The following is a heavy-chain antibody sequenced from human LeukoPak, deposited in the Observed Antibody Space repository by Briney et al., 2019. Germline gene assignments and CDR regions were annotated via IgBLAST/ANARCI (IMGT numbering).Heavy chain of an antibody. CDR2: ISSSSSYI. CDR1: GFTFSSYC. J-gene: IGHJ4*02. D-gene: IGHD2-2*01. V-gene: IGHV3-21*01. Sequence: KPGGSLRLSCAASGFTFSSYCMNWVRQAPGKGLEWVSSISSSSSYIYYADSVKGRFTISRDNAKNSLYLQMNSLRAEDTAVYYCARAIPATATGFDYWGQGTLVTVSS. CDR3: ARAIPATATGFDY.